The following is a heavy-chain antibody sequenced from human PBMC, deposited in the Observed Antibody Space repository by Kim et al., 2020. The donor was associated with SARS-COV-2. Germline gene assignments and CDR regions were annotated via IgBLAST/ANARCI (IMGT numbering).Heavy chain of an antibody. D-gene: IGHD3-10*01. CDR3: TEFSD. CDR2: IWRDGTKK. V-gene: IGHV3-33*01. CDR1: GFTFNISG. J-gene: IGHJ4*02. Sequence: GGSLRLSCAASGFTFNISGMHWVRQAPGKGLEWVAAIWRDGTKKYYADSGKGRFTISRDNSKNTLYLQMSSLRAEDTAVYYCTEFSDWGQGTLVTVSS.